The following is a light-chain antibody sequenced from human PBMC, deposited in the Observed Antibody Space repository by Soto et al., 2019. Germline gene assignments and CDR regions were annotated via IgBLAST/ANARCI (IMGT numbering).Light chain of an antibody. CDR1: QSISSSY. V-gene: IGKV3D-7*01. J-gene: IGKJ3*01. CDR2: GAS. Sequence: EVVLTQSPATLSLSPGEGATLSCRVSQSISSSYLSWYQQRPGQAPRLLIYGASSRATGIPDRFSGSGSGTEFTLTISSLQSEDFAVYYCQQYNNWPFTFGPGTKVDI. CDR3: QQYNNWPFT.